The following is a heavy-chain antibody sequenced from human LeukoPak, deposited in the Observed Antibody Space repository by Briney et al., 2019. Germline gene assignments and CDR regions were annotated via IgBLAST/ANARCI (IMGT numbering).Heavy chain of an antibody. CDR3: AKDQLLIAAAGYFDY. CDR1: GFTFSSYA. J-gene: IGHJ4*02. CDR2: ITCSGGKT. D-gene: IGHD6-13*01. Sequence: GGSLRLSCAASGFTFSSYAMRWVRQAPGKGLEWVSAITCSGGKTYYADSVKGRFTISRDNSKNTLYLQMKSLRAEDTAVYYCAKDQLLIAAAGYFDYWGQGTLVTVSS. V-gene: IGHV3-23*01.